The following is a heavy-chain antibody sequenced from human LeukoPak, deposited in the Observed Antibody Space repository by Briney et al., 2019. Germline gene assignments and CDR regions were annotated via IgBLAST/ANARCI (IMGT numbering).Heavy chain of an antibody. J-gene: IGHJ4*02. CDR3: ARFGCSGGSCSIDY. CDR1: GFTFSSYE. D-gene: IGHD2-15*01. Sequence: GGSLRLSCAASGFTFSSYEMNWVRQAPGKGLEWVSYISSSGSTIYYADSVKGRFTISRDNAKDSLYLQMNSLRAEDTAVYYCARFGCSGGSCSIDYWGQGTLVTVSS. CDR2: ISSSGSTI. V-gene: IGHV3-48*03.